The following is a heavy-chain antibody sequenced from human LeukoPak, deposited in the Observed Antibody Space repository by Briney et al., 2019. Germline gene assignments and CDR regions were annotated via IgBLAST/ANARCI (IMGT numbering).Heavy chain of an antibody. Sequence: GGSLRLSCAASGFTFSSYGMHWVRQAPGKGLEWVAFIRYDGSNKYYVDSVKGRFTISRDNSKNTLYLQMNSLRAEDTAVYYCAKLSGVTTYYDFWSGYPQAYNMDVWGKGTTVTVSS. D-gene: IGHD3-3*01. CDR3: AKLSGVTTYYDFWSGYPQAYNMDV. CDR1: GFTFSSYG. J-gene: IGHJ6*03. V-gene: IGHV3-30*02. CDR2: IRYDGSNK.